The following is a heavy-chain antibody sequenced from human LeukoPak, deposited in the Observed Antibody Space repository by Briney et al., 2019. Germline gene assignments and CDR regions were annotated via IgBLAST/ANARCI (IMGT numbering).Heavy chain of an antibody. D-gene: IGHD3-22*01. CDR2: MSGSGGNT. CDR1: GFTFRSYA. J-gene: IGHJ4*02. V-gene: IGHV3-23*01. CDR3: AKDRESSGYYFDY. Sequence: GGSLRLSCAASGFTFRSYAMSWVRQAPGKGLEWVSGMSGSGGNTYYADSVKGRFTIPRDNSKNTLYLQMNSLRAEDAAIYYCAKDRESSGYYFDYWGQGTLVTVSS.